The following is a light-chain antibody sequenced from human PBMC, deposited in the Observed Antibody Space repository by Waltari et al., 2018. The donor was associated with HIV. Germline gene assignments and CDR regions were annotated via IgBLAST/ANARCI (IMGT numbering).Light chain of an antibody. CDR1: SSDVGGYNY. CDR2: DVN. Sequence: QSALTQPRSVSGSPGQSVTISCTGTSSDVGGYNYVSWYQQHPGKAPKLMIYDVNKRPSGVPVRFSGSKSGNTASLTISGLQAEDEADYYCCSYGGSFFYVFGTGTKVTVL. V-gene: IGLV2-11*01. CDR3: CSYGGSFFYV. J-gene: IGLJ1*01.